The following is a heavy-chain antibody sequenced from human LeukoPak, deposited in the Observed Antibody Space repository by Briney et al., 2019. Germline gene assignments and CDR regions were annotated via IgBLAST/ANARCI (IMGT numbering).Heavy chain of an antibody. D-gene: IGHD3-22*01. J-gene: IGHJ4*02. CDR2: IDWDDDK. CDR1: GFSLSTRGMR. CDR3: ARSSNDDLYYYDRSGPFDY. Sequence: SGPTLVNPTQTLTLTCTFSGFSLSTRGMRVSWIRQPPGKALEWLSRIDWDDDKFYSTSLKTRLTISKDTSKNQVVLTMTNMDPVHTATYYCARSSNDDLYYYDRSGPFDYWGQGTLVTVSS. V-gene: IGHV2-70*04.